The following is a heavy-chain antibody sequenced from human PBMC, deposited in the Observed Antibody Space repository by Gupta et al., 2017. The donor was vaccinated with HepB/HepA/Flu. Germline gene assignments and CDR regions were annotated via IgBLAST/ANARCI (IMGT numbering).Heavy chain of an antibody. CDR1: GYTFTSYG. Sequence: QVQLVQSGAEVKKPGASVKVSCKASGYTFTSYGFSWVRQAPGQGLEWMGWISAYNGNTNYAQKLQGRVTMTTDTSTSTAYMELRSLRSDDTAVYYCARDFYYDSSRPRWFDPWGQGTLVTVSS. V-gene: IGHV1-18*01. CDR3: ARDFYYDSSRPRWFDP. CDR2: ISAYNGNT. J-gene: IGHJ5*02. D-gene: IGHD3-22*01.